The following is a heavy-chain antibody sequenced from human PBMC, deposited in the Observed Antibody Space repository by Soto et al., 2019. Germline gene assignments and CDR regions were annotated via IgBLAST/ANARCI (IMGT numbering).Heavy chain of an antibody. CDR1: GYTFTSYD. CDR2: MNPNTGNS. D-gene: IGHD1-1*01. CDR3: ARRAETNGWNGFGADKSGFDF. V-gene: IGHV1-8*01. J-gene: IGHJ4*02. Sequence: ASVKVSCKASGYTFTSYDIYWVRQATGQGLEWMGWMNPNTGNSGYAQKFQGRVTMTSDTSISTAHMELSSLRSEDAAVYYCARRAETNGWNGFGADKSGFDFWGQGTLVTVYS.